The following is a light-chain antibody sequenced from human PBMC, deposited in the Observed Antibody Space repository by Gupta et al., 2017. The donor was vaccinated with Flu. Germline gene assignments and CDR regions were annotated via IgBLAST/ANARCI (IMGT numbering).Light chain of an antibody. CDR2: DGI. CDR1: STDVGLYKY. V-gene: IGLV2-11*03. J-gene: IGLJ3*02. CDR3: CAYAGSYNYWV. Sequence: STDVGLYKYVSWYQQHPGKAPKLIIYDGIKRPSGVPDRFSGPKSGDTASLTISGLQAEDEAYYYFCAYAGSYNYWVFGGGTKLTV.